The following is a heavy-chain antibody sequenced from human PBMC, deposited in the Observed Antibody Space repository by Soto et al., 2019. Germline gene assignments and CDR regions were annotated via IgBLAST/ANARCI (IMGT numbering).Heavy chain of an antibody. J-gene: IGHJ6*02. Sequence: EVQLVESGGGLVQPGGSLRLSCAASGFTFRNYDMHWVRQGTGKGLEWVSGISAAGDPDYADSVEGRFTISRENAQNSFLLQMNSLRVGDTAVYYCARTDRDVYGLDVWGQGTTVIVSS. V-gene: IGHV3-13*05. CDR2: ISAAGDP. CDR1: GFTFRNYD. CDR3: ARTDRDVYGLDV.